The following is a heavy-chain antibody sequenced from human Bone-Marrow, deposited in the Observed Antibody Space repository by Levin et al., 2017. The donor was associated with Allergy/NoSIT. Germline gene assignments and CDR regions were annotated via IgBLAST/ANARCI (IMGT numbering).Heavy chain of an antibody. D-gene: IGHD3-16*01. Sequence: PGGSLRLSCVASGFSFSSYWMHWVRQTPGKGLVWVSRINQDGTTKSYADSVRGRFTISRDNTKNTLYLQMNSLRAEDTALYYCARNDITSGEAFDLWGQGTLLTVSS. CDR3: ARNDITSGEAFDL. CDR2: INQDGTTK. V-gene: IGHV3-74*03. CDR1: GFSFSSYW. J-gene: IGHJ4*02.